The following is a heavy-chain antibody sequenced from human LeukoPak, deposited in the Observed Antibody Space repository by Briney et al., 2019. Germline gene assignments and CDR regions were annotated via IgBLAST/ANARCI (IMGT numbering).Heavy chain of an antibody. V-gene: IGHV3-23*01. CDR1: GFTFSSYA. CDR2: ISGSGGST. J-gene: IGHJ4*02. D-gene: IGHD3-22*01. CDR3: AKELPNYYDSSGLFDY. Sequence: GGSLRLSCAASGFTFSSYAMSWVRQAPGKGLEWVSVISGSGGSTYYADSVKGRFTISRDNSKNTLYLQMNSLRAEDTAVYYCAKELPNYYDSSGLFDYWGQGTLVTVSS.